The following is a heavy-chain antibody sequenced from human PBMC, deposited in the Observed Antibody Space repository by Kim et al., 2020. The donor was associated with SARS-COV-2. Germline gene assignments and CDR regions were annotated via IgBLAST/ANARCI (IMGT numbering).Heavy chain of an antibody. CDR3: ARGGVGASWSYYYYGMDV. Sequence: SETLSLTCTVSGGSISSYYWSWIRQPPGKGLEWIGYIYYSGSTNYNPSLKSRVTISVDTSKNQFSLKLSSVTAADTAVYYCARGGVGASWSYYYYGMDVWGQGTTVTVSS. V-gene: IGHV4-59*01. J-gene: IGHJ6*02. CDR2: IYYSGST. CDR1: GGSISSYY. D-gene: IGHD3-10*01.